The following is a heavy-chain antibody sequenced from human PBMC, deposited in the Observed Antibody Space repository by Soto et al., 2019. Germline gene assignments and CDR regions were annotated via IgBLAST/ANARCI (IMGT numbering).Heavy chain of an antibody. CDR1: GGSFRTFV. CDR3: FRPRGDYVQNCYFDP. V-gene: IGHV1-69*01. Sequence: QAQLVQSGPEVKKPGSSVKVSCKASGGSFRTFVVDWVRQAPGQGPEWMGGIIPFFGSTNYARKFQGRVTITADESTRTAVMDLRSLTAEDTAVYYCFRPRGDYVQNCYFDPWGQGTLVSGSS. J-gene: IGHJ5*02. CDR2: IIPFFGST. D-gene: IGHD4-17*01.